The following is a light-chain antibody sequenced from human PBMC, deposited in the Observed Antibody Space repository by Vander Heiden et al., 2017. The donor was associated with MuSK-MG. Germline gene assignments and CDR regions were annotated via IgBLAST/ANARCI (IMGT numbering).Light chain of an antibody. V-gene: IGKV1-9*01. CDR3: QQLNSYPLT. Sequence: DIQLTQSPSFLSASVGDRVTITCRASQGISSYLAWYQQKPGIAPKLLIYAASTLQSAVPSRFTGSRSGTAFTLTISSLQPEDFATYYCQQLNSYPLTFGGGTKLEIK. CDR1: QGISSY. J-gene: IGKJ4*01. CDR2: AAS.